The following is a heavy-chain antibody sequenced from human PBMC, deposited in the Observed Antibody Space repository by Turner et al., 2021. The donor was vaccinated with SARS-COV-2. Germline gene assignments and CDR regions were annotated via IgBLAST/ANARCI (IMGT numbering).Heavy chain of an antibody. D-gene: IGHD2-21*02. CDR1: GGTFSSFI. CDR2: IIPLPGIA. CDR3: ARPTSCGGDCYYFDL. J-gene: IGHJ2*01. V-gene: IGHV1-69*02. Sequence: QVQLVQPGAEVRKPGSSVKVSCRASGGTFSSFIINWVRQAPGQGLEWMGGIIPLPGIANYAQKFQGRVTVTADTSTSTVYMELSSLRSEDTAVYYCARPTSCGGDCYYFDLWGRGTLVTVSS.